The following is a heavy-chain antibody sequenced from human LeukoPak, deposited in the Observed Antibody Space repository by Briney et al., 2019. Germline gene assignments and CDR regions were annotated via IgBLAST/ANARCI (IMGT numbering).Heavy chain of an antibody. D-gene: IGHD1-7*01. Sequence: GGSLRLSCGASGSTFSIYGMHWVRQAPGKGLEWVAYTRYDGGQKYYADSVRGRLTIPRDNSKNTLYLQMDSLRAEDTAVYYCAKVSPGRTGTTVGFDYWGQGTLVTVSS. CDR1: GSTFSIYG. CDR2: TRYDGGQK. V-gene: IGHV3-30*02. CDR3: AKVSPGRTGTTVGFDY. J-gene: IGHJ4*02.